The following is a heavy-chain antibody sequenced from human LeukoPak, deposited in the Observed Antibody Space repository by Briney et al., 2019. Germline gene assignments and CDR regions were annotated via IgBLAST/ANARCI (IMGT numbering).Heavy chain of an antibody. CDR3: ARGPLGSTVTTRAQYFQQ. CDR1: GGSFSGYY. J-gene: IGHJ1*01. V-gene: IGHV4-34*01. CDR2: INHSGST. Sequence: SETLSLTCAVYGGSFSGYYWSWIRQPPGKGLEWIGEINHSGSTNYNPSLKSRVTISVDTSKNQFSLKLSSVTAADTAVYYCARGPLGSTVTTRAQYFQQWGQGTLVTVSS. D-gene: IGHD4-17*01.